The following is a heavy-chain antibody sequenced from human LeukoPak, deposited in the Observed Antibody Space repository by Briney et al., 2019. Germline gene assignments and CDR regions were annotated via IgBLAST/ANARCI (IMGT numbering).Heavy chain of an antibody. CDR2: ISAYSANT. CDR1: GYTFTSNG. Sequence: GASVKVSCKASGYTFTSNGFTWVRQAPGQGLEWMGWISAYSANTNYAQKFQGRVTMTTDTSTSTAYMELRSLRSDDTAVYYCATTTTSWFAPWGQGTLVTVSS. V-gene: IGHV1-18*01. CDR3: ATTTTSWFAP. D-gene: IGHD1-1*01. J-gene: IGHJ5*02.